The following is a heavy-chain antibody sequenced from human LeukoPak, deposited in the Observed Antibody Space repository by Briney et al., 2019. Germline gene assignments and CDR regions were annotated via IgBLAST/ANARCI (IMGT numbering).Heavy chain of an antibody. J-gene: IGHJ3*02. V-gene: IGHV3-53*01. CDR3: ASQRIAARRGAFDI. Sequence: PGGSLRLSCAASGFTVSINYMSWVRQAPGRGLEWVSVIYSGGSTYYADSVKGRFTISRDNSKNTLYLQMNSLRAEDTAVYYCASQRIAARRGAFDIWGQGTMVTVSS. CDR1: GFTVSINY. CDR2: IYSGGST. D-gene: IGHD6-6*01.